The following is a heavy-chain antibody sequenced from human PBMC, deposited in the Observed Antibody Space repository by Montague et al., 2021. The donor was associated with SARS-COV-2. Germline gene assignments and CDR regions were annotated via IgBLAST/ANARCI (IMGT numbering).Heavy chain of an antibody. CDR1: GGSFSGYY. J-gene: IGHJ6*02. Sequence: SETLSLTCAVYGGSFSGYYWSWIRQPPGKGLEWIGKINHSGITNYNPSLKSRVTISVDTSKNQFSLKLSSVTAADTAVYYCARVRYYGSGTALGMDVWGQGTTVTVSS. D-gene: IGHD3-10*01. CDR3: ARVRYYGSGTALGMDV. CDR2: INHSGIT. V-gene: IGHV4-34*01.